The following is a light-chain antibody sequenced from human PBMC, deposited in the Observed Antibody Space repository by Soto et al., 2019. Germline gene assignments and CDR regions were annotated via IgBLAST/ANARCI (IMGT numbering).Light chain of an antibody. CDR1: QSIDTW. CDR2: KAS. V-gene: IGKV1-5*03. CDR3: QQYNSYRA. Sequence: DIQMTQSPSTLSASVGDRVTITCRASQSIDTWLAWHQQKPGQVPKLLISKASSLESGVPSRFSGSGSRTEFTLTISSLQPDDSATYYCQQYNSYRAFGQGTKGAIK. J-gene: IGKJ1*01.